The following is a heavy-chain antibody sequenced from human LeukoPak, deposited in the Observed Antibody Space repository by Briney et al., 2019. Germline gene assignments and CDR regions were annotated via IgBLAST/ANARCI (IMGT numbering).Heavy chain of an antibody. J-gene: IGHJ4*02. D-gene: IGHD4-17*01. CDR2: IYYSGST. CDR1: GGSINFASYS. Sequence: SETLSLTCTVSGGSINFASYSWTWIRQPAGKGLEWIGYIYYSGSTNYNPSLKSRVTISVDTSKNQFSLKLSSVTAADTAVYYCARDRDGDYDWGRGTLVTVSS. V-gene: IGHV4-61*10. CDR3: ARDRDGDYD.